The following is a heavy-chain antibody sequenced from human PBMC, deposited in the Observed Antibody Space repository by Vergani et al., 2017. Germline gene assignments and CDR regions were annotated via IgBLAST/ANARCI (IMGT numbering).Heavy chain of an antibody. CDR2: IYTSGST. CDR3: ARGGRFGELTHDY. CDR1: GGSISSGSYY. V-gene: IGHV4-61*02. J-gene: IGHJ4*02. Sequence: QVQLQESGPGLVKPSQTLSLTCTVSGGSISSGSYYWSWIRQPAGKGLEWIGRIYTSGSTNYNPSRKSRVTISVDTSKNQFSLKLSSVTAADTAVYYCARGGRFGELTHDYWGQGTLVTVSS. D-gene: IGHD3-10*01.